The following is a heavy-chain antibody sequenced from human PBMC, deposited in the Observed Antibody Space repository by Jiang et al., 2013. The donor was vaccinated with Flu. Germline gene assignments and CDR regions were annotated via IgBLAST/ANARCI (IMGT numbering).Heavy chain of an antibody. CDR1: GDSISGYY. D-gene: IGHD6-13*01. CDR3: ARGRWPQLVNY. Sequence: PGLVKPSETLSLTCTVSGDSISGYYWNWIRQPPGKGLEYVGYIHYSGSTNYNPSLKSRVTISVDTSKNQFSLKLNSVTAADTAVYYCARGRWPQLVNYWGQGTLVTVSS. CDR2: IHYSGST. V-gene: IGHV4-59*01. J-gene: IGHJ4*02.